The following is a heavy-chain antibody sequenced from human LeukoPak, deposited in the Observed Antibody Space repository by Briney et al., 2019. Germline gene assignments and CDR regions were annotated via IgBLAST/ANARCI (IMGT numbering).Heavy chain of an antibody. CDR2: IYYSGST. D-gene: IGHD1-1*01. CDR1: GGSISSYY. CDR3: ARGTILYYFDD. V-gene: IGHV4-59*01. J-gene: IGHJ4*02. Sequence: SETLSLTCTVSGGSISSYYWSWIRQPPGKGLEWIGYIYYSGSTNYNPSLKSRVTISVDTSKNQFSLKLSSVTAADTAVYYCARGTILYYFDDWGQGTLVTVSS.